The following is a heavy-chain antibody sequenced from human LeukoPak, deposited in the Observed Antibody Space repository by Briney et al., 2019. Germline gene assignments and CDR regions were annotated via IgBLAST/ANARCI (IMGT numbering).Heavy chain of an antibody. CDR2: FTAGGGTT. CDR3: AKAGYCSGGSCFDYFDY. D-gene: IGHD2-15*01. J-gene: IGHJ4*02. CDR1: GFAFRTQA. Sequence: GGSLRLSCAASGFAFRTQAMGWVRQAPGKGLEWVSAFTAGGGTTYYADSVKGRFTISRDNAKNTLYLQMNSLRAEDTAIYYCAKAGYCSGGSCFDYFDYWGQGTLVTVSS. V-gene: IGHV3-23*01.